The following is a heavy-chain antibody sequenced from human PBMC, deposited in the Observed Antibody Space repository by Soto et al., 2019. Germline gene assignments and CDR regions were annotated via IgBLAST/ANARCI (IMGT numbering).Heavy chain of an antibody. CDR3: TSGGPLGNYFDY. V-gene: IGHV3-15*07. CDR2: IKRNVDGGTI. CDR1: GFTFDNAW. Sequence: EVQLVESGGGLVMPGGSLRLSCAASGFTFDNAWMNWVRQAPGKGLEWVGRIKRNVDGGTIDYAESVKGRFSISRDDSKNTLYLQMNSLKTEDTAVYYCTSGGPLGNYFDYWGQGTLVAVSS. D-gene: IGHD2-15*01. J-gene: IGHJ4*02.